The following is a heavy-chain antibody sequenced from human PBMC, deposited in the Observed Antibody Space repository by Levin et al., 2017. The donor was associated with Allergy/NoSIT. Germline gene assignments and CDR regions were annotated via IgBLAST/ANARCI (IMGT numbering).Heavy chain of an antibody. CDR2: IYPGDSDT. CDR1: GSNFTTYW. V-gene: IGHV5-51*01. CDR3: GRHVGQWLVNDAFHI. J-gene: IGHJ3*02. Sequence: KTGGSLRLSCKASGSNFTTYWIGWVRQMPGRGLEWMGIIYPGDSDTRYSPSFQGQVTISADKSITTAYLQWSSLKASDTGIYYCGRHVGQWLVNDAFHIWGQGTLITVSS. D-gene: IGHD6-19*01.